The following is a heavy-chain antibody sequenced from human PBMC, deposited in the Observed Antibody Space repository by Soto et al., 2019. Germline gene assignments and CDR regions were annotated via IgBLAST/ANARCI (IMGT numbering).Heavy chain of an antibody. CDR1: GGTFSSYT. CDR3: ARDRGPQVVPAAAQFDP. D-gene: IGHD2-2*01. CDR2: IIPILGIA. J-gene: IGHJ5*02. Sequence: QVQLVQSGAEVKKPGSSVKVSCKASGGTFSSYTISWVRQAPGQGLEWMGRIIPILGIANYAQKFQGRVTINADKSTSTAYMEMSSLRSEDTDVYYCARDRGPQVVPAAAQFDPWGQGNLVTVSS. V-gene: IGHV1-69*08.